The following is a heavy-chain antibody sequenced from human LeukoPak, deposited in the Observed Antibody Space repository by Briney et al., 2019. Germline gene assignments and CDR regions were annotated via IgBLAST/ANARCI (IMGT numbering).Heavy chain of an antibody. CDR2: IYLCGST. CDR3: ARVTQYDSSCYDVGWDWFDP. D-gene: IGHD3-22*01. J-gene: IGHJ5*02. Sequence: GSLTLSCTASGFTFSSYEINWVRQVPGTGKELIGSIYLCGSTYYNPSLNRQVTISVETSKNQFSLKRCAVTAADTAVYYCARVTQYDSSCYDVGWDWFDPWGQGTLVTVSS. CDR1: GFTFSSYE. V-gene: IGHV4-38-2*02.